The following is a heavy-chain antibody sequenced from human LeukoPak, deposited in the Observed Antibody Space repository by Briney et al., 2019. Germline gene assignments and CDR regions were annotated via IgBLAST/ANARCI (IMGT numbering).Heavy chain of an antibody. V-gene: IGHV3-23*01. D-gene: IGHD6-19*01. CDR1: GFTFSSYA. CDR3: AKASSGWTKYYSDY. CDR2: ISGSGGST. Sequence: PGGSLRLSCAASGFTFSSYAMSWVRQAPGKGLEWVSAISGSGGSTYYADSVKGRFTISRDNSKNTLYLQMNSLRAEDTAVYYCAKASSGWTKYYSDYWGQGTLVTVSS. J-gene: IGHJ4*02.